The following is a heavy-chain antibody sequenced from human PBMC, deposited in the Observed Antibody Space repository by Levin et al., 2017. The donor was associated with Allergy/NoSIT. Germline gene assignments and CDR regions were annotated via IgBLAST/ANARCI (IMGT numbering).Heavy chain of an antibody. V-gene: IGHV3-33*01. CDR3: ARDPSSSWSRWFDP. J-gene: IGHJ5*02. Sequence: GGSLRLSCAASGFTFSSYGMHWVRQAPGKGLEWVAVIWYDGSNKYYADSVKGRFTISRDNSKNTLYLQMNSLRAEDTAVYYCARDPSSSWSRWFDPWGQGTLVTVSS. CDR2: IWYDGSNK. D-gene: IGHD6-13*01. CDR1: GFTFSSYG.